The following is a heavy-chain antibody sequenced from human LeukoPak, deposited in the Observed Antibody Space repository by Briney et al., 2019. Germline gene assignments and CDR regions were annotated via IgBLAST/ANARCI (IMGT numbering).Heavy chain of an antibody. CDR1: GFTFSDAW. V-gene: IGHV3-15*01. Sequence: GGSLRLSCAASGFTFSDAWMTWVRQAPGKGLEWVGQIKSRTHGETTEYAAPVKGRFTISRDGSRNTVYLQMNSLKTEDTAVYYCVGVAEGYWGQGTLVTVSS. CDR2: IKSRTHGETT. J-gene: IGHJ4*02. CDR3: VGVAEGY. D-gene: IGHD3-16*01.